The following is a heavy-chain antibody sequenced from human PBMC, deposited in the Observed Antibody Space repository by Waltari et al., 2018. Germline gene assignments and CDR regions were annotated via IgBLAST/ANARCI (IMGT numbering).Heavy chain of an antibody. Sequence: QVQLQESGPGLVKPSETLSLTCTVSGGSISSYYWSWIRQPPGKGLEWIGYIYYSGSTNYNPSLKSRVTISVETSKTQFSLKLSSVTAADTAVYYCARGVGIYYDSSGYHAPHDWDAFDIWGQGTMVTVSS. CDR3: ARGVGIYYDSSGYHAPHDWDAFDI. D-gene: IGHD3-22*01. CDR2: IYYSGST. CDR1: GGSISSYY. V-gene: IGHV4-59*01. J-gene: IGHJ3*02.